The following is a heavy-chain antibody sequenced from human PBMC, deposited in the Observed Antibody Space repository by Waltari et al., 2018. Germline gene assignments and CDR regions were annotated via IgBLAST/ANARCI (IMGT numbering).Heavy chain of an antibody. CDR1: GYIFTNYG. CDR2: ISGNNSHT. CDR3: AKDRQQLIEEGFLVALDP. Sequence: QVQLVQSGAEVKKTGASLKVSCKASGYIFTNYGISWVRQAPGQGLGWMGWISGNNSHTNFAQKFLGRHPMAKPTSTNTFYMALSRLTSDDTAVYYWAKDRQQLIEEGFLVALDPWGQGTLVTVSS. D-gene: IGHD6-13*01. J-gene: IGHJ5*02. V-gene: IGHV1-18*04.